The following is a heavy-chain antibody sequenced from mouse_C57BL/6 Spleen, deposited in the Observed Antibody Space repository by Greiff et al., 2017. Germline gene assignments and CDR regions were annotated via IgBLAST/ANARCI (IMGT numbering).Heavy chain of an antibody. CDR1: FYAFSSSW. Sequence: QVQLQQSGPELFPPLASLPHSFNSSFYAFSSSWMNWVKQRPGKGLEWIGRIYPGDGDTNYNGKFKGKATLTADKSSSPAYMPLSSLTSEDSAVYVCARETEGCYFDYWGQGTTLTVSS. CDR3: ARETEGCYFDY. V-gene: IGHV1-82*01. CDR2: IYPGDGDT. J-gene: IGHJ2*01.